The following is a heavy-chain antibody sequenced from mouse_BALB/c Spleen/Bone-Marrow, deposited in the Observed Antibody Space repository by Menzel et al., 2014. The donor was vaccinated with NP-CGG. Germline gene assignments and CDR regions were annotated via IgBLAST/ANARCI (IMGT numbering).Heavy chain of an antibody. CDR3: ARGGGSSYNYAMDY. D-gene: IGHD1-1*01. J-gene: IGHJ4*01. Sequence: VQLQQPGPSLVKPSQTLSLTCSVTGDSITSGYWNWIRKFPGNKLEYMGYISYSGSTYYNPSLKSRISITRDTSKNQYYLQLNSVTTEDTATYYCARGGGSSYNYAMDYWGQGTSVTVPS. CDR1: GDSITSGY. CDR2: ISYSGST. V-gene: IGHV3-8*02.